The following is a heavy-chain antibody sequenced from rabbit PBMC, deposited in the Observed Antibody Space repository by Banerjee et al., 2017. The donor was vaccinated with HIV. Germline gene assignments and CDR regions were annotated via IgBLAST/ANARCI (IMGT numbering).Heavy chain of an antibody. D-gene: IGHD2-1*01. CDR1: GLDFSSSYW. Sequence: QEQLVESGGDLVKPGASLTLTCKASGLDFSSSYWICWVRQAPGKGLEWIACIYVGSSGSTYYASWAKGRFTITRSTSLKTVTLQLNSLTAADTATYFCARGYVGAADYGDIGYFNLWGPGTLVTV. J-gene: IGHJ4*01. CDR2: IYVGSSGST. V-gene: IGHV1S45*01. CDR3: ARGYVGAADYGDIGYFNL.